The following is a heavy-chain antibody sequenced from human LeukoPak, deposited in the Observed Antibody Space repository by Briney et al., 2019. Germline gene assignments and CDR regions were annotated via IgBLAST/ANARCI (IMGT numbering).Heavy chain of an antibody. CDR1: GSSITSVSHY. V-gene: IGHV4-39*01. J-gene: IGHJ4*02. D-gene: IGHD3-16*01. Sequence: SETLSLTCTISGSSITSVSHYWGWIRQPPGKGLEWIGDIYYTGSTYYSPSLRSRVTMSVHASENQFSLRLNSVTAVDTAVYYCARRWGDIVGVTYEYWGQGTLVTVSS. CDR3: ARRWGDIVGVTYEY. CDR2: IYYTGST.